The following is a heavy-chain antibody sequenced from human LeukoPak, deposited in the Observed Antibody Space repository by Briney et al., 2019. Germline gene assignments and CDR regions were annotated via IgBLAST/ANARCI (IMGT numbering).Heavy chain of an antibody. CDR3: ARGTLTTSMKAFDI. CDR2: IYYSGSA. CDR1: GGSTSGHY. V-gene: IGHV4-59*08. Sequence: SETLSLTCTVSGGSTSGHYWSWSRQPPGKGLEWIGYIYYSGSANYNPSLKSRVTTSVDTSKNQFSLRLSSVTAADTAVYYCARGTLTTSMKAFDIWGQGTMVTVSS. J-gene: IGHJ3*02. D-gene: IGHD4-17*01.